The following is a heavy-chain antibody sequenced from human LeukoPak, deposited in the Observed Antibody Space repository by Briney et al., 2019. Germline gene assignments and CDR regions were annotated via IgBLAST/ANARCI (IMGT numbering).Heavy chain of an antibody. CDR2: TNEERSEK. J-gene: IGHJ4*02. Sequence: PGGSLRLSGAAAGSIFRNYWTGWVRQAPGKGLEWEANTNEERSEKYSVDSVKGRFTLSRDNAKHSLSVQMKIRRAKDTAVFYCLSGPGHCDQGTLVTVSS. CDR1: GSIFRNYW. V-gene: IGHV3-7*01. CDR3: LSGPGH.